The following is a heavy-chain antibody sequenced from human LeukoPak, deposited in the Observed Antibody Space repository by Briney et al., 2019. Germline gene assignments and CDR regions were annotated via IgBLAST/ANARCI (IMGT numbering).Heavy chain of an antibody. CDR1: GFTFSDHY. V-gene: IGHV3-11*01. Sequence: GGSLRLSCAASGFTFSDHYMSWIRQAPGKGLEWVSYISSSGSTIYYADSEKGRFTISRDNAKNSLYLQMNSLRAEDTAVYYCARGLYDILTGYMSVYAFDIWGQGTMVTVSS. CDR2: ISSSGSTI. J-gene: IGHJ3*02. CDR3: ARGLYDILTGYMSVYAFDI. D-gene: IGHD3-9*01.